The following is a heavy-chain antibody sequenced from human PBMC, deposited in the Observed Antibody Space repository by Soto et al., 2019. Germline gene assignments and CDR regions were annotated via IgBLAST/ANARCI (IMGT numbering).Heavy chain of an antibody. D-gene: IGHD1-7*01. CDR3: ARCWNYVCLR. CDR1: GGTISRGGYY. CDR2: IYYSGRT. V-gene: IGHV4-31*03. J-gene: IGHJ4*02. Sequence: QVQLQESGPGLVKPSQTLSLTCTVSGGTISRGGYYWSWIRQPPGKGLEWIWYIYYSGRTYYNPARKSRVTISVDTSKNQFSLKLSSVTAADTAVYYCARCWNYVCLRWGQGRLVTVSS.